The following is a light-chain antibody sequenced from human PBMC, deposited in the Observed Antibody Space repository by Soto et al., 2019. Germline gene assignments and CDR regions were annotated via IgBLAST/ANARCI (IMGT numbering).Light chain of an antibody. CDR2: EVG. CDR1: GSDISAYNY. Sequence: QSVLTQPASVSGSPGQSITISCTGTGSDISAYNYVSWYQQHPGKAPKLMIYEVGDRPSGLSNRFSGSKSGNTASLTISGLQAEDEAVYYCSSYAGSLVVFGGGTKLTVL. V-gene: IGLV2-14*01. CDR3: SSYAGSLVV. J-gene: IGLJ2*01.